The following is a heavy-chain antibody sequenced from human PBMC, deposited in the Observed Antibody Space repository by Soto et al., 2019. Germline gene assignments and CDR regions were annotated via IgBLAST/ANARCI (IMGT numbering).Heavy chain of an antibody. CDR1: GYTFNGDY. J-gene: IGHJ6*02. Sequence: ASVKVSCKASGYTFNGDYMHWVRQAPGQGLEWMGWINPNSGGTNNAQKFQGRVAMTRDASTSTVYMELSALISDDTAVYFCARSLLDEYSSSWRSAYYGMDVWGQGTTVTVSS. CDR2: INPNSGGT. V-gene: IGHV1-2*02. CDR3: ARSLLDEYSSSWRSAYYGMDV. D-gene: IGHD2-2*01.